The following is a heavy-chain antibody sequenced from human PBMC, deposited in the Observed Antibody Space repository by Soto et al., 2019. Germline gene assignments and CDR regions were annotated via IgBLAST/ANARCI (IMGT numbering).Heavy chain of an antibody. V-gene: IGHV4-59*08. CDR3: ARTSGLRYFDWLEDYYYMDV. Sequence: PSETLSLTCTVSGGSISSYYWSWIRQPPGKGLEWIGYIYYSGSTNYNPSLKSRVTISVDTSKNQFSLKLSSVTAADTAVYYCARTSGLRYFDWLEDYYYMDVWGKGTTVTVSS. J-gene: IGHJ6*03. D-gene: IGHD3-9*01. CDR1: GGSISSYY. CDR2: IYYSGST.